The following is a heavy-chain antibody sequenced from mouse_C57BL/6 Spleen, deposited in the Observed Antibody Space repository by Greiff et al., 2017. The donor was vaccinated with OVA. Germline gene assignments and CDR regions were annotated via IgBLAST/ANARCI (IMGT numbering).Heavy chain of an antibody. V-gene: IGHV1-72*01. CDR3: AREPQAYYKIYYAMDY. J-gene: IGHJ4*01. D-gene: IGHD2-12*01. CDR2: IDPNSGGT. Sequence: VQLQQPGAELVKPGASVKLSCKASGYTFTSYWMHWVKQRPGRGLEWIGRIDPNSGGTTYNEKFKSKATLTVDKPSSTAYMQLSSLTSEDSAVYYCAREPQAYYKIYYAMDYWGQGTSVTVSS. CDR1: GYTFTSYW.